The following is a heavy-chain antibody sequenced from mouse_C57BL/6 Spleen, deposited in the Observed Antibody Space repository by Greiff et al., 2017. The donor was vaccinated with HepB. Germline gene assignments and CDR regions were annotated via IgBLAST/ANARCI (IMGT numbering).Heavy chain of an antibody. CDR2: INPSNGGT. CDR1: GYTFTSYW. V-gene: IGHV1-53*01. D-gene: IGHD1-1*01. Sequence: QVQLQQSGTELVKPGASVKLSCKASGYTFTSYWMHWVKQRPGQGLEWIGNINPSNGGTNYNEKFKSKATLTVDKSSSTAYMQLSSLTSEDSAVYYCARHEIYYGSSVYFDYWGQGTTLTVSS. J-gene: IGHJ2*01. CDR3: ARHEIYYGSSVYFDY.